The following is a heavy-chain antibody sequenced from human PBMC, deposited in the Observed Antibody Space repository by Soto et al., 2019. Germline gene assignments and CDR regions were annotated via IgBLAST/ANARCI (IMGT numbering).Heavy chain of an antibody. CDR2: VHYSGST. J-gene: IGHJ4*02. D-gene: IGHD3-22*01. CDR3: ARQHYYDSSGYYTWN. V-gene: IGHV4-39*01. Sequence: SETLSLTCSVSGGSIRRNTYYWGWIRQPPGKGLEWIATVHYSGSTYYTPSLKNRVTISADTSKNQFSLRLNSVTAADTAVYYCARQHYYDSSGYYTWNWGQGTLVT. CDR1: GGSIRRNTYY.